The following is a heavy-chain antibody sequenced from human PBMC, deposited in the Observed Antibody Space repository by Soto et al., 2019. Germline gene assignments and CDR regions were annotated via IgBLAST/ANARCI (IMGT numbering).Heavy chain of an antibody. Sequence: EVQLVESGGGLVQPGGSLRLSCAASEFTFSSYGMHWVRQATGKGLEWVSAIGTAGDTYYPGSVKGRFTISRENAKNSLYLQMNSLRAGDTTVYYCARSGRQDYGDANFDYWGQGTLVTVSS. J-gene: IGHJ4*02. CDR1: EFTFSSYG. CDR2: IGTAGDT. CDR3: ARSGRQDYGDANFDY. V-gene: IGHV3-13*01. D-gene: IGHD4-17*01.